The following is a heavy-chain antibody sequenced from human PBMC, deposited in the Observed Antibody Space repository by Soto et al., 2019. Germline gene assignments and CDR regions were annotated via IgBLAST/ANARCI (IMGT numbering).Heavy chain of an antibody. J-gene: IGHJ4*02. CDR2: ITNSGGST. CDR3: VKDKGPYHLNFEF. V-gene: IGHV3-64D*06. Sequence: GWSLRLSCSASGFTFSNYAIHWVRHAPGKGLEYVAAITNSGGSTFYADSVKGRSTISRDNSKSTVFLQMSSLRPEDTAIYYCVKDKGPYHLNFEFWVPGTLATVSS. CDR1: GFTFSNYA. D-gene: IGHD2-2*01.